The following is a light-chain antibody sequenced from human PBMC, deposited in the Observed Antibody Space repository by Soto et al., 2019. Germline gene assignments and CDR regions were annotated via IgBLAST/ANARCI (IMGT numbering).Light chain of an antibody. J-gene: IGKJ1*01. Sequence: DIQMTQSPSTLSASVGDRVTITCRARQSISGWLAWYQQKPGKAPKLLIYHSSSLESGVPSRFSGSGSGTEFSLTISSLQPDDFAFYYCQQYNSYSPTFGQGTKVEFK. V-gene: IGKV1-5*03. CDR2: HSS. CDR3: QQYNSYSPT. CDR1: QSISGW.